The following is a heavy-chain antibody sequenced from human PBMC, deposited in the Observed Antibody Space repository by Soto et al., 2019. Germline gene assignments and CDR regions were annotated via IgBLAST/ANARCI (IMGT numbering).Heavy chain of an antibody. D-gene: IGHD3-22*01. CDR1: GFTFSSYG. V-gene: IGHV3-30*18. CDR3: AKEHYDSSGYEH. CDR2: ISYDGSNK. Sequence: QVQLVESGGSVVQPGRSLRLSCAASGFTFSSYGMHWVRQAPGKGLEWVAVISYDGSNKYYADSVKGRFTISRDNSKNTLYLQMNSLRAEDTAVYYCAKEHYDSSGYEHWGQGTLVTVSS. J-gene: IGHJ1*01.